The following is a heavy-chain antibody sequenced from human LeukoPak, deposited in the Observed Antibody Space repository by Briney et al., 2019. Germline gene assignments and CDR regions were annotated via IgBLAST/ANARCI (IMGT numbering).Heavy chain of an antibody. CDR3: AKDLYNWNDLGY. CDR1: GFTLSTYG. Sequence: GGSLRLSCAASGFTLSTYGMHWVRQAPGKGLEWVAMISHDGNSKQYADFAKGRFTISRDNSKNTLYLQMNSLTTEDTAVYHCAKDLYNWNDLGYWGQGTLVTVSS. D-gene: IGHD1-1*01. CDR2: ISHDGNSK. V-gene: IGHV3-30*18. J-gene: IGHJ4*02.